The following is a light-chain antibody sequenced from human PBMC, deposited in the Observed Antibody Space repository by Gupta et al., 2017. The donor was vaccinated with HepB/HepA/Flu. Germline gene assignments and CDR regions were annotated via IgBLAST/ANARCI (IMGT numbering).Light chain of an antibody. CDR1: QGISSY. CDR2: AAS. CDR3: QQLNSYPPFT. V-gene: IGKV1-9*01. J-gene: IGKJ3*01. Sequence: DIQLTQSPSFLSASVGDRVTITCRASQGISSYLAWYQQKPGKAPKLLIYAASTLQSGVPSRFSGSGSGTEFTLTIRGLQPEDFATYYCQQLNSYPPFTFGPGTKVDIK.